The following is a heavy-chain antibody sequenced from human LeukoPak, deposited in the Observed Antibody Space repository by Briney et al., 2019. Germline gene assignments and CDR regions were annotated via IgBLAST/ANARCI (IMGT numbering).Heavy chain of an antibody. J-gene: IGHJ5*02. V-gene: IGHV3-21*01. CDR2: ITGRSTYI. CDR3: ARDLTVTSTCWFDR. Sequence: TGGSLRLSCAVSGFTFSSYTMNWVRQAPGKGLEWVSSITGRSTYIYYADSVKGRFTISRDNAKNSLYLQMNSLRAEDTAVYYCARDLTVTSTCWFDRWGQRILVTVSS. CDR1: GFTFSSYT. D-gene: IGHD4-11*01.